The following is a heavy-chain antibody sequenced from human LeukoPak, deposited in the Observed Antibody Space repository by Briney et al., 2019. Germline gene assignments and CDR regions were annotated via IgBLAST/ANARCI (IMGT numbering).Heavy chain of an antibody. V-gene: IGHV3-48*03. CDR1: GFTFSSYE. D-gene: IGHD6-19*01. Sequence: GGSLRLSCAASGFTFSSYEMNWVRQAPGKGLEWVSHISSSGTKIYSADSVKGRFTISRDNAKNPLYLQMSSLRAEDTAVYYCARDKGDNSGWDYWGQGILVTVSS. CDR2: ISSSGTKI. J-gene: IGHJ4*02. CDR3: ARDKGDNSGWDY.